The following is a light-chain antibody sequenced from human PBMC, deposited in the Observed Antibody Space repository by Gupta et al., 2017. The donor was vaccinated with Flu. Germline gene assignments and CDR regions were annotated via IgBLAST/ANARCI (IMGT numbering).Light chain of an antibody. CDR2: EDS. CDR3: YSIDSTGHRWV. CDR1: ALAKKS. J-gene: IGLJ3*02. Sequence: GQTARITCSGDALAKKSAQWYQQKSGQAPVLVMYEDSKRPSGIAQRFSGSTSGTMATLTITGAQVEDEGDYYCYSIDSTGHRWVFGGGTKLTVL. V-gene: IGLV3-10*01.